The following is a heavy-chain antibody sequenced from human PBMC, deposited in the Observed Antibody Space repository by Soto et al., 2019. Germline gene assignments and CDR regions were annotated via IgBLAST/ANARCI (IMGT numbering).Heavy chain of an antibody. D-gene: IGHD1-26*01. J-gene: IGHJ6*02. CDR3: ARSRENPRNGMDV. Sequence: PSQTLSLTCVISGDSVSGYSSAWNWIRLSPSRGLEWLGRTYYRSKWYNDFAVSVKSRIIINPDTSKNQFSLQLNSATPEDTAVNYCARSRENPRNGMDVWGQGTTVTVSS. CDR2: TYYRSKWYN. V-gene: IGHV6-1*01. CDR1: GDSVSGYSSA.